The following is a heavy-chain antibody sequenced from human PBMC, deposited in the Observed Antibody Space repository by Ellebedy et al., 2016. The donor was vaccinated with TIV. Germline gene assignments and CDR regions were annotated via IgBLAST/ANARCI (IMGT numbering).Heavy chain of an antibody. D-gene: IGHD3-22*01. CDR1: GFTFSSYS. V-gene: IGHV3-21*01. CDR3: ARGAVITVWGYYFDY. CDR2: ISSSSSYI. Sequence: GESLKISCAASGFTFSSYSMNWVRQAPGKGLEWVSSISSSSSYIYYADSVKGRFTISRDNAKNSLYLQMNSLRAEDTAVYYCARGAVITVWGYYFDYWGQGTLVTVSS. J-gene: IGHJ4*02.